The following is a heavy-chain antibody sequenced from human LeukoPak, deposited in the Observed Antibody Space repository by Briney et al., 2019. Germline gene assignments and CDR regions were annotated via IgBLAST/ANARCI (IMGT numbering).Heavy chain of an antibody. J-gene: IGHJ4*02. CDR3: ARDLAAVGANSDY. V-gene: IGHV1-2*02. Sequence: ASVKVSCKASGYTFTGYYMHWVRQAPGQGLDWMGWINPNSGGTNYAQKFQGRVTMTRDTSISTAYMELSRLRSADTAVYYCARDLAAVGANSDYWGQGTLVTVSS. D-gene: IGHD1-26*01. CDR2: INPNSGGT. CDR1: GYTFTGYY.